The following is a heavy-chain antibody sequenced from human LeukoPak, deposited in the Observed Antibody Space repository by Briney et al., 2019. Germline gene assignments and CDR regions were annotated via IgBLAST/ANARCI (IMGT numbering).Heavy chain of an antibody. CDR2: IYYSGST. CDR1: GGSISSYY. CDR3: ARHGDYRDGYNRYYFDY. D-gene: IGHD5-24*01. J-gene: IGHJ4*02. V-gene: IGHV4-59*08. Sequence: SETLSLTCTVSGGSISSYYWSWIRQPPGKGLEWIGYIYYSGSTNYNPSLKSRVTISVDTSKNQFSLKLSSVTAADTAVYYCARHGDYRDGYNRYYFDYWGQGTLVTVSS.